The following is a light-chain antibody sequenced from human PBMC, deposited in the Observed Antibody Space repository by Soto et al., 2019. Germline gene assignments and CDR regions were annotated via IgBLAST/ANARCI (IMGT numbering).Light chain of an antibody. J-gene: IGKJ1*01. CDR3: QQYVTSSPRT. V-gene: IGKV3-11*01. CDR1: QSISNY. Sequence: EIVLTQSPATLSLSPGERATLSCRASQSISNYLGWYQQKPGQAPRLLIYDASNRATGIPARFSGSGSGTDVTLTISSLEPEDFAVYYCQQYVTSSPRTFGQGTKVEIK. CDR2: DAS.